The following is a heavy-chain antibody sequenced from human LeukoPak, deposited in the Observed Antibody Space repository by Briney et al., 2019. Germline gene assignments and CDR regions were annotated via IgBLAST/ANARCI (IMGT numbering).Heavy chain of an antibody. D-gene: IGHD3-10*01. CDR3: ARARGFGEYVDY. CDR1: GFTFSSNY. J-gene: IGHJ4*02. V-gene: IGHV3-53*01. Sequence: PGGSLRLSCAASGFTFSSNYMSWVRQAPGKGLEWVSVIYSGGSTYYADSVKGRFTISRDNSKNTLYLQINSLRAEDTAVYYCARARGFGEYVDYWGQGTLVTVSS. CDR2: IYSGGST.